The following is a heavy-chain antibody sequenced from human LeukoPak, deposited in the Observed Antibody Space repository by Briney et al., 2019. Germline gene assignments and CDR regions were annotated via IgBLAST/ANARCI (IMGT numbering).Heavy chain of an antibody. V-gene: IGHV3-23*01. Sequence: PGGSLRLSCAASGFTFSSYAMSWVRQAPGKGLEWVSAISGSGGSTYYADSVKGRFTISRDNSKNTLYLQMNSLRAEDTAVYYCAKSLLRSSSSSRVVDYWGQGTLVTVSS. J-gene: IGHJ4*02. CDR1: GFTFSSYA. CDR2: ISGSGGST. CDR3: AKSLLRSSSSSRVVDY. D-gene: IGHD6-6*01.